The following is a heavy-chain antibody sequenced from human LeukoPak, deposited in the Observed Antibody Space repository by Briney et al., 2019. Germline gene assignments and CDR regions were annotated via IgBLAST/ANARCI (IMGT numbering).Heavy chain of an antibody. Sequence: GASVKVSCKASGYTFTSYDINWERQATGPGLEWMGWMNPNSGNTGYAQKFQGRVTMTRNTSISTAYMELSSLRSEDTAVYYCARGGRYCSSTSCFENWFDPWGQGTLVTVSS. CDR2: MNPNSGNT. CDR3: ARGGRYCSSTSCFENWFDP. V-gene: IGHV1-8*01. CDR1: GYTFTSYD. D-gene: IGHD2-2*01. J-gene: IGHJ5*02.